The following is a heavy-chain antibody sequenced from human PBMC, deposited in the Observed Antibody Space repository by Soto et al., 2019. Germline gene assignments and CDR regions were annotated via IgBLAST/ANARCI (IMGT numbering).Heavy chain of an antibody. J-gene: IGHJ5*02. D-gene: IGHD6-25*01. CDR2: INPGSGGT. V-gene: IGHV1-2*02. CDR3: ARGVGSSWFDP. CDR1: GYTFTDYY. Sequence: QLQLVQSGAEVKKPGASVKVSCKASGYTFTDYYMHWVRQAPGQGLEWMGWINPGSGGTNFAQKFQGRVTMTRDTSISTAYMEVSSLTSDDPAVYYCARGVGSSWFDPWGQGTLVTVSS.